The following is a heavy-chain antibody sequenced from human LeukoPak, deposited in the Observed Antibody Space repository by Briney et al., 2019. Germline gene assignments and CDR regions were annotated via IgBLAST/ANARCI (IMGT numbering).Heavy chain of an antibody. V-gene: IGHV4-34*01. CDR3: ARGYCSSTSCYRQYNWFDP. Sequence: SETLSLTCAVYGGSFSGYYWSWIRQPPGKGLEWIGEINHSGSTNYNPSLKSRGTISVDTSKNQFSLKLSSVTAADTAVYYCARGYCSSTSCYRQYNWFDPWGQGTLVTVSS. J-gene: IGHJ5*02. D-gene: IGHD2-2*01. CDR2: INHSGST. CDR1: GGSFSGYY.